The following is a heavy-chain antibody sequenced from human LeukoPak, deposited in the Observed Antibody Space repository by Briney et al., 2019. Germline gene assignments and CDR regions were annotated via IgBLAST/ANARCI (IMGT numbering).Heavy chain of an antibody. Sequence: GGSLRLSCADSGLLFRKSWMAWVRQAPGRGLEWLANINLDGSTRNYVDSVKGRFIISRDNAKNSLYLQVNSLRAEDTAMYYCARDSGYNAFDYWGQGTLVTVSS. CDR2: INLDGSTR. J-gene: IGHJ4*02. CDR1: GLLFRKSW. CDR3: ARDSGYNAFDY. V-gene: IGHV3-7*05. D-gene: IGHD5-12*01.